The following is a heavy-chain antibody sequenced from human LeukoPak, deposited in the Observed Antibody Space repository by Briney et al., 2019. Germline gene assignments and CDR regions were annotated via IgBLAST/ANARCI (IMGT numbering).Heavy chain of an antibody. J-gene: IGHJ3*01. CDR3: ATNYDDSREAFDV. CDR1: GFPFSSYW. Sequence: GGSLRLSCVASGFPFSSYWMTWVRQAPGKGLEWVANIKQDGSKKSYVDSVKGRFTISRDNAKNSLYLQMNSLRAEDTAVYYCATNYDDSREAFDVWGQGTVVTVSS. D-gene: IGHD3-3*01. V-gene: IGHV3-7*03. CDR2: IKQDGSKK.